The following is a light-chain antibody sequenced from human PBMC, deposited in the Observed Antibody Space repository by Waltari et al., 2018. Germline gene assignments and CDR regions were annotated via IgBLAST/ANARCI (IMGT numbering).Light chain of an antibody. CDR1: SSNIGAGYD. CDR3: QSYDGSLGGAV. CDR2: HNS. J-gene: IGLJ7*01. V-gene: IGLV1-40*01. Sequence: QSVLTQPPSVSGAPGQRVTISCTGSSSNIGAGYDVHWYQQLPGTAPKLLIYHNSNRPSGVPYRFSGSKSGTSASLAITGLQAEDEADYYCQSYDGSLGGAVFGGGTQLTVL.